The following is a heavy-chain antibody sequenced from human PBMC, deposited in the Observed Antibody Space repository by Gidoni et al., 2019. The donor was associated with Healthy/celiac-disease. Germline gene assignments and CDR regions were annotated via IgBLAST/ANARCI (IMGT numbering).Heavy chain of an antibody. V-gene: IGHV3-72*01. CDR3: ASRGYSYGDNFDY. J-gene: IGHJ4*02. Sequence: EVQLVASGGGLVQHGGSLRLSCAASGFNFSDHYMGWVRQAPGKGLDWVGRTRYKANSSTTDYAASVKGRFTISRDDSKKSLYLQMTSLKTEATAVYYGASRGYSYGDNFDYWGQGTLVTVSS. D-gene: IGHD5-18*01. CDR2: TRYKANSSTT. CDR1: GFNFSDHY.